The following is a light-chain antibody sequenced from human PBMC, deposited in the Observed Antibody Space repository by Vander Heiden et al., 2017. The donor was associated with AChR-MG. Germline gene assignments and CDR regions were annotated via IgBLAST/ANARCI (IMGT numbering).Light chain of an antibody. J-gene: IGLJ2*01. Sequence: SYELTQPPSVSVSPGQTASITCSGDKLGDKYACWYQQKPGQSPVLVIYQDSKRPSGIPERFSGSNSGNTATLTISGTQAMDEADYYRQAWDSSTVVVFGGGTKLTVL. CDR1: KLGDKY. V-gene: IGLV3-1*01. CDR3: QAWDSSTVVV. CDR2: QDS.